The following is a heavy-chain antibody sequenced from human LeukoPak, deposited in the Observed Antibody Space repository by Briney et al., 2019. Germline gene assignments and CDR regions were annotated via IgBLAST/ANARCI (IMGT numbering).Heavy chain of an antibody. CDR3: ARVSLRGSGYTLTTLDY. CDR2: ISSSSSYI. Sequence: PGGSLRLSCAASGFTFSSYSMNWVRQAPGKGLEWVSSISSSSSYIYYADSVKGRFTISRGNAKNSLYLQMNSLRAEDTAVYYCARVSLRGSGYTLTTLDYWGQGTLVTVSS. CDR1: GFTFSSYS. V-gene: IGHV3-21*01. J-gene: IGHJ4*02. D-gene: IGHD3-22*01.